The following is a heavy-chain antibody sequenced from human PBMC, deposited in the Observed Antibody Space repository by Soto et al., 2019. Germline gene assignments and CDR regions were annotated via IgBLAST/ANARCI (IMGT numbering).Heavy chain of an antibody. Sequence: SETLSLTCTVSGGSISSYYWSWIRQPPGKGLEWIGYIYYSGSTNYNPSLKSRVTISVDTSKNQFSLKLSSVTAADTAVYYCAREEWRNYYDSSGYCFDYWGQGTLVTVSS. J-gene: IGHJ4*02. CDR2: IYYSGST. V-gene: IGHV4-59*01. D-gene: IGHD3-22*01. CDR1: GGSISSYY. CDR3: AREEWRNYYDSSGYCFDY.